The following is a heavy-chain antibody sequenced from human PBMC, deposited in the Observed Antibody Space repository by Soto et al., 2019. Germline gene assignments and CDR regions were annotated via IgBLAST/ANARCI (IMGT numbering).Heavy chain of an antibody. CDR1: GYTLTELS. Sequence: ASVKVSCKVSGYTLTELSMHWVRQAPGKGLEWMGGFDPEDGETIYAQKFQGRVTMTEDTSTDTAYMELSSLRSEDTAVYYCATGLPVLLWFGELSEQPRPIDYWGQGTLVTVSS. V-gene: IGHV1-24*01. J-gene: IGHJ4*02. D-gene: IGHD3-10*01. CDR3: ATGLPVLLWFGELSEQPRPIDY. CDR2: FDPEDGET.